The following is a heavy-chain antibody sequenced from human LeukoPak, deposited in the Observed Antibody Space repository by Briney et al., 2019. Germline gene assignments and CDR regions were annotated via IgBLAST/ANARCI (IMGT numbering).Heavy chain of an antibody. CDR1: GYTFTSYG. CDR3: ARVPRNYDILTGYQYYFDY. D-gene: IGHD3-9*01. CDR2: IGAYNGNT. Sequence: ASVKVSCKASGYTFTSYGISWVRQAPGQGLEWMGWIGAYNGNTNYAQKLQGRVTMTTDTSTSTAYMELRSLRSDDTAVYYCARVPRNYDILTGYQYYFDYWGQGTLVTVSS. V-gene: IGHV1-18*01. J-gene: IGHJ4*02.